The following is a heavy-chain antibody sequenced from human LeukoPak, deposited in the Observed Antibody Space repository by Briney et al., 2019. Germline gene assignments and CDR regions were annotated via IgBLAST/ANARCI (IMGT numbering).Heavy chain of an antibody. V-gene: IGHV4-39*07. Sequence: SETLSLTCTVSGGSISSSSYYWGWIRQPPGKGLEWIGSIYYSGSTYYNPSLKSRVTISVDTSKNQFSLKLSSVTAADTAVYHCARRHSSGYYSEYFQHWGQGTLVTVSS. CDR1: GGSISSSSYY. J-gene: IGHJ1*01. CDR3: ARRHSSGYYSEYFQH. CDR2: IYYSGST. D-gene: IGHD3-22*01.